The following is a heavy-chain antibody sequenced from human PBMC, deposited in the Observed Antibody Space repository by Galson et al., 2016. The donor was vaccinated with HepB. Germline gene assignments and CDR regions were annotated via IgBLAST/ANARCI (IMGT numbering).Heavy chain of an antibody. V-gene: IGHV4-59*01. CDR2: IFYSGST. J-gene: IGHJ4*02. CDR3: ARDRDSSSYYSLDY. Sequence: GSISSYYWSWIRQPPGKRLEWIGYIFYSGSTNYNPSLKSRATISVDTSKNQFSLRLRSVTAADTAVYYCARDRDSSSYYSLDYWGQGTLVTVSS. D-gene: IGHD3-22*01. CDR1: GSISSYY.